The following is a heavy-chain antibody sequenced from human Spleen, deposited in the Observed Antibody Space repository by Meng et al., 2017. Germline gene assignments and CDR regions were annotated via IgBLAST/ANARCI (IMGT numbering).Heavy chain of an antibody. CDR2: IIPIFGTA. D-gene: IGHD3-10*01. CDR3: ASLLGDYYGSGSYSDY. Sequence: SVKVSCKASGYNFIGYWVYWVRQAPGQGLEWMGGIIPIFGTANYAQKFQGRVTITTDESTSTAYMELSSLRSEDTAVYYCASLLGDYYGSGSYSDYWGQGTLVTVSS. V-gene: IGHV1-69*05. J-gene: IGHJ4*02. CDR1: GYNFIGYW.